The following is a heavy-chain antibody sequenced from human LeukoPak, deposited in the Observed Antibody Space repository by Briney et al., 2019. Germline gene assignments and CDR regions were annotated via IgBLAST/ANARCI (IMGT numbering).Heavy chain of an antibody. CDR1: GGTFSSYA. D-gene: IGHD2-2*01. Sequence: SVKVSCKASGGTFSSYAISWVRQAPGQGLEWMGGIIPIFGTANYAQKFQGRVTITTDESTSTAYMELSSLRSEDTAVYYCARECSSTSCYLGAFDIWGQGTMVTVSS. CDR3: ARECSSTSCYLGAFDI. CDR2: IIPIFGTA. J-gene: IGHJ3*02. V-gene: IGHV1-69*05.